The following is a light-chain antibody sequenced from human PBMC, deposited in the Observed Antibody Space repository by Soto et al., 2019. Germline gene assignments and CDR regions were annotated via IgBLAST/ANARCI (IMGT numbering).Light chain of an antibody. CDR2: GAS. J-gene: IGKJ5*01. CDR3: QQYRTSPIT. CDR1: QSVSNTY. V-gene: IGKV3-20*01. Sequence: EIVLTQSPGTLSLSPGERATLSYRASQSVSNTYVAWYQQKPGQRPRLLIYGASSRATGISDRFSGSGSGTDFTLTINRLEPEDFGVYYCQQYRTSPITFGQGTRLDIK.